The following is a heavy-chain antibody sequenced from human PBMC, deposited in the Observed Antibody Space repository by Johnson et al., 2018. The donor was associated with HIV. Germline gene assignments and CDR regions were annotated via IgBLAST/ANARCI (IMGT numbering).Heavy chain of an antibody. CDR1: GFTFSSYA. Sequence: QVQLVESGGGVVQPGRSLRLSCAASGFTFSSYAMHWVRQAPGKGLEWVAVISYDGSNKYYADSVKGRFTISRDNSKNTLFLQMNSLRAEDTAVYYCAKEPLVRGVNAFDIWGQGTMVTVSS. D-gene: IGHD3-10*01. J-gene: IGHJ3*02. CDR3: AKEPLVRGVNAFDI. CDR2: ISYDGSNK. V-gene: IGHV3-30-3*01.